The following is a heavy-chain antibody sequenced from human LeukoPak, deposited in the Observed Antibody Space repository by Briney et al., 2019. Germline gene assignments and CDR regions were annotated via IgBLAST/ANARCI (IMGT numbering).Heavy chain of an antibody. CDR3: ARVATPRYYYGMDV. Sequence: GGSLRLSCAASGFTFSSYSMNWVRQAPGKGLEWASYISSSSSTIYYADSVKGRFTISRDNSKNTLYLQMNSLRAEDTAVYYCARVATPRYYYGMDVWGQGTTVTVSS. CDR1: GFTFSSYS. D-gene: IGHD3-3*02. J-gene: IGHJ6*02. V-gene: IGHV3-48*01. CDR2: ISSSSSTI.